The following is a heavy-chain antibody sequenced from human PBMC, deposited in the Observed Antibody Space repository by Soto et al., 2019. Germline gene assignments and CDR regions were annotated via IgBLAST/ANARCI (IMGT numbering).Heavy chain of an antibody. CDR2: ISSSGGTK. J-gene: IGHJ6*02. D-gene: IGHD3-3*01. CDR1: GFLFSDYY. V-gene: IGHV3-11*01. Sequence: QVQLVESGGGLVKPGGSLRLSCAASGFLFSDYYMNWIRQAPGKGLEWVSYISSSGGTKDYADSVKGRFTISRDNAKNSLYLQMNSLRAEDTAVYYCAREYYDFWSGSDVWGQGTTVTVSS. CDR3: AREYYDFWSGSDV.